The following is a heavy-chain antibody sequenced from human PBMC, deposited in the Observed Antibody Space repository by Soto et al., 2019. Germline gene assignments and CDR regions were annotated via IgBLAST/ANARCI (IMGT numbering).Heavy chain of an antibody. CDR2: ISSSSSYI. J-gene: IGHJ4*02. V-gene: IGHV3-21*01. Sequence: PGGSLRLSCAASGFTFSSYSMNWVRQAPGKGLEWVSSISSSSSYIYYADSVKGRFTISRDNAKNSLYLQMNSLRAEDTAVYYCARAGLAVAGPTLFDYWGQGTLVTVSS. D-gene: IGHD6-19*01. CDR3: ARAGLAVAGPTLFDY. CDR1: GFTFSSYS.